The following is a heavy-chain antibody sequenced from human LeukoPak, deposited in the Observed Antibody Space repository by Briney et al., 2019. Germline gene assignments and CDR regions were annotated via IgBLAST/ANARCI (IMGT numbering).Heavy chain of an antibody. CDR1: GGSISSSSYY. CDR2: IYYSGST. Sequence: SETLSLTCTVSGGSISSSSYYWGWIRQPPGKGLEWIGSIYYSGSTYYNPSLKSRVTISVDTSKNQFSLKLSSVTAADTAMYFCARDLRTAADTLYNWFDPWGQGTLVTVSS. CDR3: ARDLRTAADTLYNWFDP. V-gene: IGHV4-39*07. D-gene: IGHD6-25*01. J-gene: IGHJ5*02.